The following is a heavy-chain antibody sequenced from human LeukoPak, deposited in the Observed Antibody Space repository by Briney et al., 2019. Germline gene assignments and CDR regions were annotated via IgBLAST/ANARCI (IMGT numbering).Heavy chain of an antibody. V-gene: IGHV4-39*07. CDR3: GSPPMVRGVRGAFDI. CDR1: GGSISSSSYY. CDR2: IYYSGST. Sequence: PSETLSLTCTVSGGSISSSSYYWGWIRQPPGKGLEWIGSIYYSGSTYYNPSLKSRVTISVDTSKNQFSLKLSSVTAADTAVYYCGSPPMVRGVRGAFDIWGQGTMVTVSS. J-gene: IGHJ3*02. D-gene: IGHD3-10*01.